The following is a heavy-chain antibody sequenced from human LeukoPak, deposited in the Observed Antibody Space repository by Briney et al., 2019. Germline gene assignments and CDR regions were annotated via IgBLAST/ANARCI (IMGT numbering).Heavy chain of an antibody. CDR1: GGTFSSYA. D-gene: IGHD3-16*02. V-gene: IGHV1-69*13. CDR3: ATLRLGELSLLDY. J-gene: IGHJ4*02. Sequence: SAKVSCKASGGTFSSYAISWVRQAPGQGLEWMGGIIPIFGTANYAQKFQGRVTITADESTSTAYMELSSLRSEDTAVYYCATLRLGELSLLDYWGQGTLVTVSS. CDR2: IIPIFGTA.